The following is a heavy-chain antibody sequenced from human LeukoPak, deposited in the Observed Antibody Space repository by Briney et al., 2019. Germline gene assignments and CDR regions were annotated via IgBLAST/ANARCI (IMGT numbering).Heavy chain of an antibody. CDR2: ISWNSGSI. CDR1: GFTFEDYA. V-gene: IGHV3-9*01. J-gene: IGHJ4*02. D-gene: IGHD3-9*01. Sequence: GGSLRLSCAASGFTFEDYAMHWVRQAPGKGLEWVSGISWNSGSIGYADSVKGRFTISRDNAKNSLYLQMNSLRAEDTALYYCARYFDWLKSGGFDYWGQGTLVTVSS. CDR3: ARYFDWLKSGGFDY.